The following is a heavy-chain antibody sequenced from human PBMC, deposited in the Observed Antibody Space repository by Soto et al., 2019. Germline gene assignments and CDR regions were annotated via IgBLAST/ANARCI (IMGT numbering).Heavy chain of an antibody. CDR1: GGSINNNGYF. J-gene: IGHJ4*02. CDR2: IYNSGST. Sequence: QVQLQESGPGVVEPSQTLSLTCTVSGGSINNNGYFWSWIRQPPGSGLEWIGHIYNSGSTYSNPSRKSRPTISVDTSKHQFSPKLSSVTAADTAVYYCARGPSGDKVDYWGQGTLVTVSS. V-gene: IGHV4-30-4*01. CDR3: ARGPSGDKVDY. D-gene: IGHD1-26*01.